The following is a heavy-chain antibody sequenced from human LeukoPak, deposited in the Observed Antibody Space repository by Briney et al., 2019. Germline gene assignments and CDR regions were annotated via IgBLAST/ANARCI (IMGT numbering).Heavy chain of an antibody. D-gene: IGHD3-16*01. CDR1: GFTFSSYW. CDR3: ARGTSWGGDYFDY. J-gene: IGHJ4*01. CDR2: IKSDGSST. Sequence: GGSLRLSCAGSGFTFSSYWMHWVRQVPGEGLVWVSRIKSDGSSTSYAESVKGRFTISRDNAKNMLNLQMNSLRAEDTAVYYCARGTSWGGDYFDYWGQGTLVNVSS. V-gene: IGHV3-74*01.